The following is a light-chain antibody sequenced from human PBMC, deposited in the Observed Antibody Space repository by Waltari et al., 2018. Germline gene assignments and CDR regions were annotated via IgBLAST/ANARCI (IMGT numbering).Light chain of an antibody. Sequence: EIVLTQSPATLSLSPGERATLSCRARQSVSSYLAWYQQKPGQAPRLLIYEASNRATGTPTKFSGSGSGSDFTLTISSLEPEDFAIYYCQQRSNWPRGTFGQGTKLEIK. CDR3: QQRSNWPRGT. J-gene: IGKJ2*01. V-gene: IGKV3-11*01. CDR1: QSVSSY. CDR2: EAS.